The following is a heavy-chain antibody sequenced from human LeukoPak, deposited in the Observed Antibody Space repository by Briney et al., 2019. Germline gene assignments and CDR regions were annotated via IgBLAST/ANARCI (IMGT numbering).Heavy chain of an antibody. J-gene: IGHJ4*02. CDR1: GFTFSSYG. V-gene: IGHV3-30*18. Sequence: QPGRSLRLSCAASGFTFSSYGMHWVRQAPGKGLEWVAFISYDGSNKYYAESVKGRFTISRDNSKNTLYLQMNSLRAEDAAVFYCAKDCTNGVCIDYWGQGTLVTVSS. CDR3: AKDCTNGVCIDY. CDR2: ISYDGSNK. D-gene: IGHD2-8*01.